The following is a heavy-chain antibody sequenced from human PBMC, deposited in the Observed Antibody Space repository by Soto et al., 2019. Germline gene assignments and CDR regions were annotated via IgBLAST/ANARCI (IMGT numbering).Heavy chain of an antibody. V-gene: IGHV3-21*01. Sequence: EVQLVESGGGLVKPGGSLRLSCAASGFTFSSYSMNWVRQAPGKGLVWVSSISSSSSYISYAYSVKGRFTITRHNANNSLYLQMNSLRAEDTAVYYCERREQWLINGLDYWGKGTLFTVCS. CDR2: ISSSSSYI. J-gene: IGHJ4*02. CDR1: GFTFSSYS. D-gene: IGHD6-19*01. CDR3: ERREQWLINGLDY.